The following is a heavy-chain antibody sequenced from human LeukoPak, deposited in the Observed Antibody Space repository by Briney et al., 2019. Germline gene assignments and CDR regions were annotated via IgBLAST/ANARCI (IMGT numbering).Heavy chain of an antibody. CDR2: INHSGST. V-gene: IGHV4-34*01. Sequence: SETLSLTCAVYGGSFSGYYWSWIRQPPGKGLEWIGEINHSGSTNYNPSLKSRVTISVDTSKNQFSLKLSSVTAADTAVYYCAIDSGYDNFDDWGQGTLVTVSS. CDR3: AIDSGYDNFDD. D-gene: IGHD5-12*01. CDR1: GGSFSGYY. J-gene: IGHJ4*02.